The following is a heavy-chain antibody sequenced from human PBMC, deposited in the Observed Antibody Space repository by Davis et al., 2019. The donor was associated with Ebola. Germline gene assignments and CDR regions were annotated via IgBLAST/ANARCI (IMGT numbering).Heavy chain of an antibody. J-gene: IGHJ6*02. Sequence: SETLSLTCAVYGGSFSGYYWSWIRQPPGKGLEWIGEIHHSGSTNYNPSLKTRVTISVDTSKNQFSLKLSSVTAADTAVYYCARLSGVVVVPAALRYYYGMDVWGQGTTVTVSS. V-gene: IGHV4-34*01. CDR3: ARLSGVVVVPAALRYYYGMDV. CDR1: GGSFSGYY. CDR2: IHHSGST. D-gene: IGHD2-2*01.